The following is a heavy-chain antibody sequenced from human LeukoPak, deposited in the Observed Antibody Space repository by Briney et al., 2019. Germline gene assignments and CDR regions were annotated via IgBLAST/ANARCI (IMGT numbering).Heavy chain of an antibody. D-gene: IGHD1-1*01. CDR3: VKDRSTSGVSEFDC. CDR2: ISWDGSST. J-gene: IGHJ4*02. V-gene: IGHV3-43*01. Sequence: GGSLRLSCAASGFTFDDYTMHWVRRVPGKGLEWVSFISWDGSSTYYVDSVKGRFIISRDNRKNSLYLQMNSLRTEDTALYYCVKDRSTSGVSEFDCWGQGTLVTVSS. CDR1: GFTFDDYT.